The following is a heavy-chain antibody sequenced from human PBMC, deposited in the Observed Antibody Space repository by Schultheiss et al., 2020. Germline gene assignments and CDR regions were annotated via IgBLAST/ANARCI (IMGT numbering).Heavy chain of an antibody. CDR1: GFTFDDYA. CDR2: ISWNSGSI. Sequence: GGSLRLSCAASGFTFDDYAMHWVRQAPGKGLEWVSGISWNSGSIGYADSVKGRFTISRDNSKNTLYLQMNSLRAEDTAVYYCAREGSSGWYARGWFDPWGQGTLVTVSS. V-gene: IGHV3-9*01. D-gene: IGHD6-19*01. CDR3: AREGSSGWYARGWFDP. J-gene: IGHJ5*02.